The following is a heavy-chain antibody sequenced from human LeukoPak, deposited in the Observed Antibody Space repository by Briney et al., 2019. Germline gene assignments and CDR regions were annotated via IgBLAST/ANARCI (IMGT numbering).Heavy chain of an antibody. CDR3: ARGLSCSTSCYGYYYYYMDV. D-gene: IGHD2-2*01. Sequence: ASVKVSCKASGGTFSSYAISWVRQATGQGLEWMGWMNPNSGNTGYAQKFQGRVTITRNTSISTAYMELSSLRSEDTAVYYCARGLSCSTSCYGYYYYYMDVWGKGTTVTVSS. V-gene: IGHV1-8*03. CDR2: MNPNSGNT. CDR1: GGTFSSYA. J-gene: IGHJ6*03.